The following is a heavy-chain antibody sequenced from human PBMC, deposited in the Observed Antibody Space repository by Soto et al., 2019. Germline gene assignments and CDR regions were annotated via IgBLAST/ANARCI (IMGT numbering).Heavy chain of an antibody. Sequence: PSETLSLSCTGSVFSINTNDNYWVCVRQPPGTVRKWIVNIFYSETPFCHPSRRPRLTISVDTSKNHFSLRLNSVTDADVAVYYCAALVVSACRNTGFDFWGQGTLVTVSS. D-gene: IGHD2-8*02. CDR2: IFYSETP. J-gene: IGHJ4*02. CDR3: AALVVSACRNTGFDF. V-gene: IGHV4-39*02. CDR1: VFSINTNDNY.